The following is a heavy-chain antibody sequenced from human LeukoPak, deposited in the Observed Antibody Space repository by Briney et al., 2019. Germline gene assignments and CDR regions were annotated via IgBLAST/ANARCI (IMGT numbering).Heavy chain of an antibody. Sequence: ASVKVSCRASGYTFTGYYMHWVRQAPGQGLEWMGWINPNSGGTNYAQKFRGRVTMTRDTSISTAYMELSRLRSDDTAVYYCARDGLIAAAGTSWFDPWGQGTLVTVSS. CDR2: INPNSGGT. CDR3: ARDGLIAAAGTSWFDP. CDR1: GYTFTGYY. V-gene: IGHV1-2*02. J-gene: IGHJ5*02. D-gene: IGHD6-13*01.